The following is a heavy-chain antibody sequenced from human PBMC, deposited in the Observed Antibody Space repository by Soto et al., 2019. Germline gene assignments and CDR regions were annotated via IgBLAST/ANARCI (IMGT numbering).Heavy chain of an antibody. Sequence: GGSLRLSCAASGFTFSSYWMSWVRQAPGKGLEWVANIKQDGSEKYYVDSVKGRFTISRDNAKNSLYLQMNSRRAEDTAVYYCARYKDDFWSGYHYYFDYWGQGTLVTVS. D-gene: IGHD3-3*01. CDR1: GFTFSSYW. CDR3: ARYKDDFWSGYHYYFDY. J-gene: IGHJ4*02. V-gene: IGHV3-7*01. CDR2: IKQDGSEK.